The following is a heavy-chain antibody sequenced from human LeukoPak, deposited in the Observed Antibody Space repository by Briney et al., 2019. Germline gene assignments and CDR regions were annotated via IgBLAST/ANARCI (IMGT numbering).Heavy chain of an antibody. V-gene: IGHV4-4*07. CDR3: ARDHTRWSRDYYYYMDV. CDR1: GGSISSYY. J-gene: IGHJ6*03. CDR2: IYTSGST. D-gene: IGHD1-26*01. Sequence: SETLSLTCTVSGGSISSYYWSWIRQPAGKGLEWIGRIYTSGSTNYNPSLKSRVTMSVDTSKNQFSLKLSSVTAADTAVYYCARDHTRWSRDYYYYMDVWGKGTTVTVSS.